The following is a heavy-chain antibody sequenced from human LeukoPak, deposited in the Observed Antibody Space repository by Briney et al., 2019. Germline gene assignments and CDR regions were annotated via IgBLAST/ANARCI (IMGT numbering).Heavy chain of an antibody. D-gene: IGHD3-10*01. CDR2: INHSGST. CDR1: GGSFSGYY. Sequence: SETLSLTCAVYGGSFSGYYWSWIRQPPGKGLEWIGEINHSGSTNYNPSLKSRVTISVDTSKNQFSLKLSSVTTADTAVYYCARGRGEYYYGSGSYVDYWGQGTLVTVSS. V-gene: IGHV4-34*01. J-gene: IGHJ4*02. CDR3: ARGRGEYYYGSGSYVDY.